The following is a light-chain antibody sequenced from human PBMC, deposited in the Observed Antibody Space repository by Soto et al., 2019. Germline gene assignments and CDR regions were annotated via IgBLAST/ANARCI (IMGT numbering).Light chain of an antibody. CDR2: AAS. V-gene: IGKV3-20*01. Sequence: EIVLTQSPGTLSLSPGERATLSCRASQSVSSSYLAWYQQKAGQAPRLLIYAASRRATGIPDRFSGSGSGTDFTLTISRLEPEDFALYYCQQYDKSVLNLGGGTKVDIK. CDR1: QSVSSSY. J-gene: IGKJ4*01. CDR3: QQYDKSVLN.